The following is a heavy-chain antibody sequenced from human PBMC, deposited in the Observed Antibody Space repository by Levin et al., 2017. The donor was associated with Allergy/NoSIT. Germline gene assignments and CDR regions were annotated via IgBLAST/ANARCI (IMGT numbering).Heavy chain of an antibody. CDR2: IYYSGTT. CDR3: ARWATSRVGYIFDS. J-gene: IGHJ4*02. CDR1: GGSISSYY. V-gene: IGHV4-59*01. Sequence: GSLRLSCSVSGGSISSYYWSWIRQPPGKGLEWIGYIYYSGTTNYNPSLKSRVTMSVDTSKNQFSLKLSSVTAADTAVYYCARWATSRVGYIFDSWGQGTLVTVSS. D-gene: IGHD5-24*01.